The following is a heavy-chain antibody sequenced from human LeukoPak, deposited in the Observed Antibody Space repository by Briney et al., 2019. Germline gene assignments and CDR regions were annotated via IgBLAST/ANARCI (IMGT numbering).Heavy chain of an antibody. Sequence: GGSLRLSCAASGFTFSSYAMHWVRQAPGKGLEWVAVISYDGTNKYYADSVKGRFTISRDNSKNTLYLQMNSLRAEDTAVYYCASPSPYSSSSAGYYFDYWGQGTLVTVSS. CDR3: ASPSPYSSSSAGYYFDY. D-gene: IGHD6-6*01. V-gene: IGHV3-30-3*01. J-gene: IGHJ4*02. CDR1: GFTFSSYA. CDR2: ISYDGTNK.